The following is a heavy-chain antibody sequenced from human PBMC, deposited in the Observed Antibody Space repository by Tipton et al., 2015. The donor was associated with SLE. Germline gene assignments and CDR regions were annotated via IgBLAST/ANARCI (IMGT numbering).Heavy chain of an antibody. CDR1: GGSISSSSYY. D-gene: IGHD2-2*01. V-gene: IGHV4-39*07. CDR2: IYYSGST. J-gene: IGHJ3*02. CDR3: ARDPAGVPDAFDI. Sequence: LRLSCTVSGGSISSSSYYWGWIRQPPGKGLEWIGSIYYSGSTYYNPSLKSRVTISVDTSKNQFSLKLGSVTAADTAVYYCARDPAGVPDAFDIWGQGTMVTVSS.